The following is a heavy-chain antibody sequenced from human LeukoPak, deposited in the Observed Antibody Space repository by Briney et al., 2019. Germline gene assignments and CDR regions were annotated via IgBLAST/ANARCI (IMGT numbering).Heavy chain of an antibody. D-gene: IGHD3-22*01. Sequence: SETLSLTCAVYGGSFSGYYWSWIRQPPGKGLEWIGEITHSGSTNYNPSLKSRVTISVDTSKNQFSLKLSPVTAADTAVYYCARGNQLTYYYDSWGQGTLVTVSS. CDR1: GGSFSGYY. V-gene: IGHV4-34*01. CDR3: ARGNQLTYYYDS. CDR2: ITHSGST. J-gene: IGHJ4*02.